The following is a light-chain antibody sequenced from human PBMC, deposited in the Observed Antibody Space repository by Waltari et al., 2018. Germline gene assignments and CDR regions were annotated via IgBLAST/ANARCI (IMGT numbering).Light chain of an antibody. J-gene: IGKJ2*01. CDR2: AAS. Sequence: DIQMTQSPSSLSASVGDRVTITCRASQNIKNYLNWYQQKPGKAPKLLIYAASNLQSGVPSMFSGSGSGTDLTLTISSLQPEDFATYYCQQSYSTLVTFGQGTKLEIK. CDR1: QNIKNY. CDR3: QQSYSTLVT. V-gene: IGKV1-39*01.